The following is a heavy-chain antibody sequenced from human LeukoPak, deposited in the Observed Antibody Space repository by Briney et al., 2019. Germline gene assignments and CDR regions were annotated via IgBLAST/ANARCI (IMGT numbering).Heavy chain of an antibody. Sequence: ASVKVSRKASGYTFTCYYMHWVRQAPGQGLEWMGWINPNSGGTNYAQKFQGRVTMTRDTSISTAYMELSRLRSDDTAVYYCAREVPATPSYDYWGQGTLVTVSS. J-gene: IGHJ4*02. CDR2: INPNSGGT. D-gene: IGHD2-15*01. V-gene: IGHV1-2*02. CDR3: AREVPATPSYDY. CDR1: GYTFTCYY.